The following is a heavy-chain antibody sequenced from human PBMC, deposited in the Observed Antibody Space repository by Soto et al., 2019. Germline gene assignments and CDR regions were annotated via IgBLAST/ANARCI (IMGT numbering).Heavy chain of an antibody. CDR2: IKSKTDGGTT. V-gene: IGHV3-15*01. D-gene: IGHD2-2*01. J-gene: IGHJ6*02. CDR1: GFTFSNAW. CDR3: TTDQVGWSRPLPCLLGYCSSTSCPKDYGMDV. Sequence: GGSLRLSCAASGFTFSNAWMSWVRQAPGKGLEWVGRIKSKTDGGTTDYAAPVKGRFTISRDDSKNTLYLQMNSLKTEDTAVYYCTTDQVGWSRPLPCLLGYCSSTSCPKDYGMDVWGQGTTVTVSS.